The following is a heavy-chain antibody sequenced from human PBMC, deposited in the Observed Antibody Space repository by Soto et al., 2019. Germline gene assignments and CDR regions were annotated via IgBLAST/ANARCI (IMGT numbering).Heavy chain of an antibody. Sequence: GGSLRLSCAASGFSFIGSAMHWVRQASGKGLEWVGRMRSRANSYATTYAGSVKGRFTISRDDSKNTAYLQMNSLKTEDTAVYYCTTSANDKFVDYWGQGTLATVSS. CDR3: TTSANDKFVDY. V-gene: IGHV3-73*01. CDR2: MRSRANSYAT. D-gene: IGHD5-12*01. CDR1: GFSFIGSA. J-gene: IGHJ4*02.